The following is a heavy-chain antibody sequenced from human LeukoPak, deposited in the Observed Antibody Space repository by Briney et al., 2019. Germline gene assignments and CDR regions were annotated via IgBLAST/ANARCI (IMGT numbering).Heavy chain of an antibody. CDR2: ISGSGSTI. CDR3: ARDLRCGGDCPGY. CDR1: GFTFSSYE. Sequence: GGSLRLSCAASGFTFSSYEMNWVRQAPGKGLEWVSYISGSGSTIYYADSVKGRFTISRDNAKNPLYLQMNSLRAEDTAVYYCARDLRCGGDCPGYWGQGTLVTVSS. D-gene: IGHD2-21*02. J-gene: IGHJ4*02. V-gene: IGHV3-48*03.